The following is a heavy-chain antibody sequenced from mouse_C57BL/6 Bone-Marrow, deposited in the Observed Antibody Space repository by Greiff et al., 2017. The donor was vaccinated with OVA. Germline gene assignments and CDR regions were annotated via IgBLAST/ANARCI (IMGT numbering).Heavy chain of an antibody. V-gene: IGHV1-82*01. J-gene: IGHJ2*01. CDR1: GYAFSSSW. Sequence: QVQLQQSGPELVKPGASVKISCKASGYAFSSSWMNWVKQRPGKGLEWIGQIYPGDGDTNYNGKFKGKATLTADKSSSTAYMQLSSLTSEDSAVYFCARDTTVVDFDYWGQGTTLTVSS. CDR2: IYPGDGDT. CDR3: ARDTTVVDFDY. D-gene: IGHD1-1*01.